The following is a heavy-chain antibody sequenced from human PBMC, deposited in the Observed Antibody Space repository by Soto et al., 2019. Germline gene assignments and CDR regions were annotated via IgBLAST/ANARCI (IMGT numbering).Heavy chain of an antibody. CDR3: ATSFRYFDN. CDR1: GFTPTTTP. Sequence: PGGSLRLPCAVSGFTPTTTPLSWVRQPPGKGLEWVTTISGTASRTYYVDSVKGRFFISRDNSKNTVTLQMNNLTVDDTAVYYCATSFRYFDNWGQGTRVTVSS. CDR2: ISGTASRT. D-gene: IGHD3-9*01. J-gene: IGHJ4*02. V-gene: IGHV3-23*01.